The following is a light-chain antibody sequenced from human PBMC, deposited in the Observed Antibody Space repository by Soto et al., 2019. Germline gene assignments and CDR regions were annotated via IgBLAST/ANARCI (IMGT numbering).Light chain of an antibody. CDR2: DAS. CDR1: QNIHTN. J-gene: IGKJ1*01. CDR3: QQYNNWPP. Sequence: EIGMTQSPATRSVSACERATRSFRAGQNIHTNFACYQQQPGQPPRLLIYDASNRATGIPARFSGSGSGTDFTLTTSSLEPEDFAVYYCQQYNNWPPFGQGTKV. V-gene: IGKV3D-15*01.